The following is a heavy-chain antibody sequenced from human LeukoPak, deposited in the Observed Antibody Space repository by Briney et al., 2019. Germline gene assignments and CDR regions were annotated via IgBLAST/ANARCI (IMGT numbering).Heavy chain of an antibody. CDR2: ISGGGGSR. Sequence: GGSLRLSCAASGFTFSSYPMTWVRRAPGKGLEWVSGISGGGGSRYYADSVKGRFTISRDSSKNTLYLQMNSLRAEDTAVYYCAKAAPYSNTWYDYWGRGTLVTVSS. D-gene: IGHD6-13*01. CDR1: GFTFSSYP. V-gene: IGHV3-23*01. J-gene: IGHJ4*02. CDR3: AKAAPYSNTWYDY.